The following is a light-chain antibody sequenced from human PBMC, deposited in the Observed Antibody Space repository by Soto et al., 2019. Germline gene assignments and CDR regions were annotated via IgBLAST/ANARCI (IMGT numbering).Light chain of an antibody. J-gene: IGKJ5*01. CDR3: QQVVNFPIS. Sequence: DIQMTQSPSSVSASVGDSVVITCRASQPVHDFLAWYQQKPGQAPKLLMYFVSRLQTGAPSRFSGSGSATEFIHTISNLQPEDFATYYGQQVVNFPISFGQGTRLEIE. V-gene: IGKV1-12*01. CDR1: QPVHDF. CDR2: FVS.